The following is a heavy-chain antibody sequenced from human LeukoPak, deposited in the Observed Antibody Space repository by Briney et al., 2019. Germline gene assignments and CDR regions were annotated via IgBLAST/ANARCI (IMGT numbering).Heavy chain of an antibody. J-gene: IGHJ5*02. V-gene: IGHV4-39*01. Sequence: SETLSLTCTVSGGSISSSSYYWGWIRQPPGKGLEWIGSMYYSGSAYYNSSLKSRVTISVDTFKNQFSLKLSSVTAADTAVYYCARHERGSSWDNWFDPWGQGTLVTVSS. CDR2: MYYSGSA. CDR3: ARHERGSSWDNWFDP. D-gene: IGHD6-13*01. CDR1: GGSISSSSYY.